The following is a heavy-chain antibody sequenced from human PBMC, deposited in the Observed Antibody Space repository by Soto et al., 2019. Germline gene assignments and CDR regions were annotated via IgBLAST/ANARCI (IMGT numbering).Heavy chain of an antibody. CDR1: GFSLSSTRMA. CDR3: AHIVVAGLGYYFDY. Sequence: QITLKESGPTLVKPTQTLTLTCTFSGFSLSSTRMAVGWIRQPPGKALEWLALIYWDDDKRYSPFLKSRLTITKDTSKDQVVPTMSNMDPMDTARYYCAHIVVAGLGYYFDYWGQGTLVSVSS. V-gene: IGHV2-5*02. J-gene: IGHJ4*02. CDR2: IYWDDDK. D-gene: IGHD6-19*01.